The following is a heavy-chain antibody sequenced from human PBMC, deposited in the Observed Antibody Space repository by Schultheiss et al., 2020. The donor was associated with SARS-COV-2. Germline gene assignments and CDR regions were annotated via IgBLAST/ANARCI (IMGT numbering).Heavy chain of an antibody. Sequence: SETLSLTCTVSGGSISSGDYYWSWIRQPPGKGLEWIGYIYYSGSTNYNPSLKSRVTISVDTSKNQFSLKLSSVTAADTAVYYCARAIFGVVEHNWFDPWGQGTLVTVSS. V-gene: IGHV4-30-4*02. CDR2: IYYSGST. CDR1: GGSISSGDYY. CDR3: ARAIFGVVEHNWFDP. J-gene: IGHJ5*02. D-gene: IGHD3-3*01.